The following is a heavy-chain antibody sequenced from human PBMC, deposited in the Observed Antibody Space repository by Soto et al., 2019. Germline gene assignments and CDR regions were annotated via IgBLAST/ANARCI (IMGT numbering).Heavy chain of an antibody. CDR3: VRGRGLDGSPYYYYYGMDV. CDR1: GFTFSAYC. CDR2: IKKDGSEK. J-gene: IGHJ6*02. Sequence: GGSLRLSCEASGFTFSAYCMTWVRQAPGKGLEWVANIKKDGSEKYYVDSVKGRFTISRDNAKSSLYLQMSSLTAVDTAVYYCVRGRGLDGSPYYYYYGMDVWGQGTTVTVSS. D-gene: IGHD1-26*01. V-gene: IGHV3-7*03.